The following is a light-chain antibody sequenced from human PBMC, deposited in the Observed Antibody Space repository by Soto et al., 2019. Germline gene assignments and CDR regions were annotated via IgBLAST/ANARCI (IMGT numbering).Light chain of an antibody. J-gene: IGLJ2*01. CDR3: SSYAGSNNLV. V-gene: IGLV2-8*01. CDR2: EVT. CDR1: SSDVGGYSY. Sequence: QSVLTQPPSASGSPGQSITISCTGTSSDVGGYSYVSWYQQHPDKAPKLMIYEVTKRPSGVPDRFSGSKSGNTASLTVSGLQAEDEADYYCSSYAGSNNLVFGGGTKVTVL.